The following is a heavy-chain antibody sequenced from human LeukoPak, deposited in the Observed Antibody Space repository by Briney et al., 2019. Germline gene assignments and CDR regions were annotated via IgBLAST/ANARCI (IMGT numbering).Heavy chain of an antibody. V-gene: IGHV3-64*01. Sequence: GGSLRLSCAASGFTFSSYWMNWVRQAPGKGLEYVSAISSNGGSTYYANSVKGRFTISRDNSKNTLYLQMGSLRAEDMAVYYCARARIAAAGTFDYWGQGTLVTVSS. CDR2: ISSNGGST. CDR1: GFTFSSYW. CDR3: ARARIAAAGTFDY. J-gene: IGHJ4*02. D-gene: IGHD6-13*01.